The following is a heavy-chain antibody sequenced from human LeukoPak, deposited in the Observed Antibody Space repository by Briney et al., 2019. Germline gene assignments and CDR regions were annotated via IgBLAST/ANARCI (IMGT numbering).Heavy chain of an antibody. J-gene: IGHJ6*03. Sequence: GGSLRLSCAASGFTFSSYAMHWVRQAPGKGLEWVAVISYDGSNKYYADSVKGRFTISRDNSENTLYLQMNSLRAEDTAVYYCARAVRDYMDVWGKGTTVTVSS. CDR2: ISYDGSNK. CDR3: ARAVRDYMDV. V-gene: IGHV3-30*07. CDR1: GFTFSSYA. D-gene: IGHD6-6*01.